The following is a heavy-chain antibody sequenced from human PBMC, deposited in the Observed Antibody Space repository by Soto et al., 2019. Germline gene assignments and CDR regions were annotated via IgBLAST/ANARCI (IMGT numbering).Heavy chain of an antibody. J-gene: IGHJ4*02. Sequence: QVQLVQSGAEVKKPGASVKVSCKASGYTFTNYALNWVRQAPGQRLEWMGWINAGNGNTKYSQKFQGRVTITRDTSASTAYMELSSLRSEDRAVYSCEKARITMVRGVPIRHYWGQGTLVTVSS. D-gene: IGHD3-10*01. V-gene: IGHV1-3*01. CDR1: GYTFTNYA. CDR3: EKARITMVRGVPIRHY. CDR2: INAGNGNT.